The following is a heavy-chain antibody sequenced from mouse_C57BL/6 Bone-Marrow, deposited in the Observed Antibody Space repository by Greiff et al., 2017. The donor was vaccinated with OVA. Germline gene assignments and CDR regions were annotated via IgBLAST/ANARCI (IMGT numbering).Heavy chain of an antibody. Sequence: QVQLQQSGAELVRPGTSVKVSCKASGYAFTNYLIEWVKQRPGPGLEWIGVINPGSGGTNYNEKFKGKATLTAAKSSSTAYMQLSSLTSADSAVYFCARWTGTGYFDVWGTGTTVTVSS. D-gene: IGHD4-1*01. J-gene: IGHJ1*03. CDR3: ARWTGTGYFDV. V-gene: IGHV1-54*01. CDR2: INPGSGGT. CDR1: GYAFTNYL.